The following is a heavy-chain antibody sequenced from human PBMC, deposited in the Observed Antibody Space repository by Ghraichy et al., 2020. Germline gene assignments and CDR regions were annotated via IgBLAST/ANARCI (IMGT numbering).Heavy chain of an antibody. CDR3: ARRVGSSSYFDY. CDR1: GGSISSSSYY. J-gene: IGHJ4*02. CDR2: IYYSGST. D-gene: IGHD6-6*01. Sequence: TLSLTCTVSGGSISSSSYYWGWIRQPPGKGLEWIGSIYYSGSTYYNPSLKSRVTISVDTSKNQFSLKLSSVTAADTAVYYCARRVGSSSYFDYWGQGTLVTVSS. V-gene: IGHV4-39*01.